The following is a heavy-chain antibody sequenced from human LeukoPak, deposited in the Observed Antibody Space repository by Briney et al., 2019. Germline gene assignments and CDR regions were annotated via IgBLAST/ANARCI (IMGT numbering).Heavy chain of an antibody. CDR3: ARAQYYDFWSGYYGDAFDI. D-gene: IGHD3-3*01. CDR2: IYYSGST. CDR1: GGSISSGDYY. Sequence: PSQTLSLTCTVSGGSISSGDYYWSWIRQPPGKGLEWIGYIYYSGSTYYNPSLKSRVTISVDTSKNQFSLKLSSVTAADTAVYYCARAQYYDFWSGYYGDAFDIWGQGTMVTVSS. V-gene: IGHV4-30-4*01. J-gene: IGHJ3*02.